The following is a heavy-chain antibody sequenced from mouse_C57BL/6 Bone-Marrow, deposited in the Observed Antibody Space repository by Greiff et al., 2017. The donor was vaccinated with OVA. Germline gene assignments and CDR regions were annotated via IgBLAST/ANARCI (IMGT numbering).Heavy chain of an antibody. CDR2: FHPYNDDT. D-gene: IGHD1-1*01. CDR3: ARGFYYYGSSYWYFDV. CDR1: GYTFTTYP. Sequence: VQLVESGAELVKPGASVKMSCKASGYTFTTYPIEWMKQNHGKSLEWIGNFHPYNDDTKYNEKFKGKATLTVEKSSSTVYLELSRLTSDDSAVYYCARGFYYYGSSYWYFDVWVTGTTVTVSS. V-gene: IGHV1-47*01. J-gene: IGHJ1*03.